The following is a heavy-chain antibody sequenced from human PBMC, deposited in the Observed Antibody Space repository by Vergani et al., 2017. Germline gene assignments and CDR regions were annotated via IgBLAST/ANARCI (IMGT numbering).Heavy chain of an antibody. V-gene: IGHV4-34*01. CDR3: ARVNTETNGHLYYYYYMDV. D-gene: IGHD4-11*01. CDR1: GGSFTSYH. CDR2: IDHTGQP. Sequence: QVQLQQWGGGLLKPSETLSLTCVVNGGSFTSYHWTWIRQSPGEGLEWVGDIDHTGQPDYNPSLKSWLTMSVDKSRNQFSLTLNSVTATDTAIYFCARVNTETNGHLYYYYYMDVWGQGTAVTVS. J-gene: IGHJ6*03.